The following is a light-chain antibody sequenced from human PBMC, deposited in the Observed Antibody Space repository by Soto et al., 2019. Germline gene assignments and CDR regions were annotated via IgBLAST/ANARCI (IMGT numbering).Light chain of an antibody. Sequence: DIQMTQSPSSLSASVGDIVTITCQASQDIDKFLNWYQQRPGKPPKLLIDDASNLETGVPSRFSGSGSGTEFTLTISSLQPDDFATYYCQQYNSYSCGQGTKVDIK. CDR1: QDIDKF. CDR2: DAS. J-gene: IGKJ1*01. CDR3: QQYNSYS. V-gene: IGKV1-33*01.